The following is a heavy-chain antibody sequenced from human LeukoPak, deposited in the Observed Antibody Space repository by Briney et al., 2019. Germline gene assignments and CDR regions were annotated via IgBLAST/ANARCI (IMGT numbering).Heavy chain of an antibody. J-gene: IGHJ4*02. D-gene: IGHD2-21*02. V-gene: IGHV3-21*01. CDR2: ISSSSYI. CDR1: GFTFSSYS. Sequence: PGGSLRLSCGASGFTFSSYSMNWVRQAPEKGPEWVSSISSSSYIYYADSVKGRFTVSRDNAKNSLYLQMNSLRAEDTAVYYCAREEGTDCGGDCYSGYWGQGTLVTVSS. CDR3: AREEGTDCGGDCYSGY.